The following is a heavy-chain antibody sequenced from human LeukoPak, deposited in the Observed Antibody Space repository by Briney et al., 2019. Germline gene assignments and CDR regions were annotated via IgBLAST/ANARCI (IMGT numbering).Heavy chain of an antibody. CDR1: GFTFSSYA. CDR2: IYSGGST. Sequence: PGGSLRLSCAASGFTFSSYAMSWVRQAPGKGLEWVSVIYSGGSTDYADSVKGRFTISRDNSKNTLYLQMNSLRAEDTAVYYCATTRGYYFDYWGQGTLVTVSS. V-gene: IGHV3-66*01. J-gene: IGHJ4*02. CDR3: ATTRGYYFDY. D-gene: IGHD1-26*01.